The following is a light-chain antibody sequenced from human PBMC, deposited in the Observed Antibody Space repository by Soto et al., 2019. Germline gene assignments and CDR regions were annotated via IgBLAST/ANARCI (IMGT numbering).Light chain of an antibody. CDR3: CSYASSGTYV. CDR2: EGS. CDR1: SSDVGSYNL. J-gene: IGLJ1*01. Sequence: QSALTQPASVSGSPGQSLTISCTGTSSDVGSYNLVSWYQQHPGKAPKLMIYEGSKRPSGISSRFSGSKSGNTASLTISGLQAEDEADFYCCSYASSGTYVFGTGTKLTVL. V-gene: IGLV2-23*01.